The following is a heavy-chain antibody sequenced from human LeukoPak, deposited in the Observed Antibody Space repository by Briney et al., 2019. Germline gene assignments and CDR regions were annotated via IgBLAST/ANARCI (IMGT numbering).Heavy chain of an antibody. CDR2: ISGSGGPT. CDR1: GFTFSSYA. Sequence: GGSLRLSCAASGFTFSSYAMSWVRQAPGKGLEWVSAISGSGGPTYYADSVKGRFTISRDNSKNTLYLQINSLRAEDTAVYYCARAPREWLLGYYFDYWGQGTLVTVSS. J-gene: IGHJ4*02. V-gene: IGHV3-23*01. CDR3: ARAPREWLLGYYFDY. D-gene: IGHD3-3*01.